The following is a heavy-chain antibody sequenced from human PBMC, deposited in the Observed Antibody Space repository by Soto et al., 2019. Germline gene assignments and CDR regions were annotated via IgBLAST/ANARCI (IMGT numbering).Heavy chain of an antibody. V-gene: IGHV3-74*01. D-gene: IGHD3-10*01. CDR3: ASPPSYASGS. Sequence: EVQLVESGGGLVQPGGSLRLSCAASGFTFSSYWMHWVRQVPGKGLVWVSRINSDGSSTTYAGSVKGRFTISRDNAKNTLYLQMNSLRADDTAVYYCASPPSYASGSWGQGTLVTVSS. CDR1: GFTFSSYW. CDR2: INSDGSST. J-gene: IGHJ4*02.